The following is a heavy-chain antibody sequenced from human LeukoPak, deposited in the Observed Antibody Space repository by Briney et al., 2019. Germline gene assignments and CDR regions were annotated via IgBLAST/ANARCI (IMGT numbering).Heavy chain of an antibody. CDR3: ARDIPDIVVVPAATDY. CDR2: ISSSSSYI. CDR1: GFTFSSYS. D-gene: IGHD2-2*01. Sequence: GGSLRLSCAASGFTFSSYSMNWVRQAPGKGLEWVSSISSSSSYIYYADSVKGRFTISRDNAKNSLYLQMNSLRAEDTAVYYCARDIPDIVVVPAATDYWGQGTLVTVSS. J-gene: IGHJ4*02. V-gene: IGHV3-21*01.